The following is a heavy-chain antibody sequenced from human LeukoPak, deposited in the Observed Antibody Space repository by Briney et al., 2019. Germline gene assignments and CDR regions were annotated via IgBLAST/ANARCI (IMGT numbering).Heavy chain of an antibody. CDR3: AKGTSPYYYGMDV. Sequence: GGSLRLSCATSGFTFSSYAMSWVPQPPGKGLEWVSAIRGSGGSTYYADSVKGRFTISRDNSKNTLYLQMNSLRAEDTAVYYCAKGTSPYYYGMDVWGQGTTVTVSS. V-gene: IGHV3-23*01. CDR2: IRGSGGST. CDR1: GFTFSSYA. D-gene: IGHD1-7*01. J-gene: IGHJ6*02.